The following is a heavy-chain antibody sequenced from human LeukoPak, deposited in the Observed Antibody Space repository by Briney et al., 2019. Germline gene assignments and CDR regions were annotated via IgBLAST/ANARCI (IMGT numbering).Heavy chain of an antibody. D-gene: IGHD3-10*01. CDR3: TTGPFDYYGSASYLANGMDV. V-gene: IGHV3-15*01. CDR2: IKSKTDGGTT. CDR1: GFTFSDYY. Sequence: KAGGSLRLSCAASGFTFSDYYMSWVRQAPGKGLEWVGRIKSKTDGGTTDYTAPVKGRFTISRDDSKNTLYLQMNSLKTEDTAVYYCTTGPFDYYGSASYLANGMDVWGQGTTVTVSS. J-gene: IGHJ6*02.